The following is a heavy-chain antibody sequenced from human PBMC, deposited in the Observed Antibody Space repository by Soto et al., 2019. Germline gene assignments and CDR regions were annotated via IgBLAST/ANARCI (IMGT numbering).Heavy chain of an antibody. D-gene: IGHD1-7*01. CDR2: ISSSSSYI. Sequence: EVQLVESGGGLVKPGGSLRLSCAASGFTFSSYSMNWVRQAPGKGLEWVSSISSSSSYIYYADSVKGRFTISRDNAKNSLYLQMNSLRAEDTAVYYCARTSRDTGITGTNLYYGMDVWGQGTTVTVSS. V-gene: IGHV3-21*01. CDR1: GFTFSSYS. J-gene: IGHJ6*02. CDR3: ARTSRDTGITGTNLYYGMDV.